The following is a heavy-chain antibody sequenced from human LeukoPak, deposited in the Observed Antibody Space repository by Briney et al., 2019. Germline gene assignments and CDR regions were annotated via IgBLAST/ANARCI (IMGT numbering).Heavy chain of an antibody. Sequence: AGGSLRLSCAASGFTFSNSAMAWVRQAPGKGLEWVSGISGSGDNTYYADSVKGRFTISRDNSKNTLYVQVNSLGTEDTAAYYCAKGSYYDSSGSFYFDYWGQGTLVTVSS. D-gene: IGHD3-22*01. J-gene: IGHJ4*02. CDR3: AKGSYYDSSGSFYFDY. V-gene: IGHV3-23*01. CDR1: GFTFSNSA. CDR2: ISGSGDNT.